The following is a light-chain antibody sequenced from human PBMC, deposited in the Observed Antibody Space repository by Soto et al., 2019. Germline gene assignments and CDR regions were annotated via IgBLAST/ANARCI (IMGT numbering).Light chain of an antibody. V-gene: IGKV3-15*01. CDR3: QQYNNWPLYT. CDR2: GAS. Sequence: EIVMTQSPATLSVSPGERATLSCRASQSVSSNLAWYQQKPGQAPRLLIYGASTRATGFPARFSGSGSGTECTLTISSLQSEDFAVYYCQQYNNWPLYTFGQGTKLEMK. J-gene: IGKJ2*01. CDR1: QSVSSN.